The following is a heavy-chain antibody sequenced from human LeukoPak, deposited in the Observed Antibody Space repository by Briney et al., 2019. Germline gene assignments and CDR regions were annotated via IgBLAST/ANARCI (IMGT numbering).Heavy chain of an antibody. CDR1: GGSISSYY. CDR3: ARGRYYFDY. V-gene: IGHV4-59*01. J-gene: IGHJ4*02. Sequence: SETLSLTCTVSGGSISSYYWSWIRQPPGKGLEWIGYIYYSGSTNYNPSLKSRVTISVDTSKNQFSLKLSSVTAADTAVYYCARGRYYFDYWGQGTLVTVSA. CDR2: IYYSGST.